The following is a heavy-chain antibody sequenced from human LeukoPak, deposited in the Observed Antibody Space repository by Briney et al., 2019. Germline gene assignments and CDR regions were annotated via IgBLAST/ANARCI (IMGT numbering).Heavy chain of an antibody. Sequence: GGSLRLSCAASGFTFDDYAMHWVRQAPGKGLEWVSGISWNSGSIGYADSVKGRFTISRDNAKNSLYLQMNSLRAEDTAVYYCAAIRGSYDYWGQGTLVTVSS. D-gene: IGHD1-26*01. CDR3: AAIRGSYDY. CDR1: GFTFDDYA. V-gene: IGHV3-9*01. J-gene: IGHJ4*02. CDR2: ISWNSGSI.